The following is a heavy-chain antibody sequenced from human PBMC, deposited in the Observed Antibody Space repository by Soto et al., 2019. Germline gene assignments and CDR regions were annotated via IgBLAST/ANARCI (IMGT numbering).Heavy chain of an antibody. V-gene: IGHV4-4*07. CDR1: GGSISSYY. CDR2: IYTSGST. D-gene: IGHD6-25*01. Sequence: SETLSLTCTVSGGSISSYYWSWIRQPAGKGLEWIGRIYTSGSTNYNPSLKSRVTMSVDTTKNQCSLKLSSVTAADTAVYYCAREVSLAARAYYFDYWGQGTLVTVSS. CDR3: AREVSLAARAYYFDY. J-gene: IGHJ4*02.